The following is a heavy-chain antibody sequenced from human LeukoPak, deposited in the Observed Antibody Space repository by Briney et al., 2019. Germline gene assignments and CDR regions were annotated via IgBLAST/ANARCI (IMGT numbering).Heavy chain of an antibody. CDR3: ARVQFTDY. Sequence: ASVKVSCKASGYTFTVYYMHWVRQAPGQGLEWMGWINPNSGGAYYAQKFQGRVTMTRDSSISTAYMELSRLRSDDTAVYYCARVQFTDYWGQGTLVTVSS. V-gene: IGHV1-2*02. J-gene: IGHJ4*02. CDR2: INPNSGGA. CDR1: GYTFTVYY. D-gene: IGHD6-19*01.